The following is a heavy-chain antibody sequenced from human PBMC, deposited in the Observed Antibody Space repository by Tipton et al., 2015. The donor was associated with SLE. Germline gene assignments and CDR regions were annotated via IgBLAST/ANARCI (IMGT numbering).Heavy chain of an antibody. V-gene: IGHV4-4*02. D-gene: IGHD1-26*01. J-gene: IGHJ3*02. CDR2: IYYSGST. Sequence: TLSLTCAVSGGSISSSNWWSWVRQPPGKGLEWIGSIYYSGSTYYNPSLKSRVTISVDTSKNQFSLKLSSVTAADTAVYYCARDSSGSYYDAFNIWGQGTMVTVSS. CDR3: ARDSSGSYYDAFNI. CDR1: GGSISSSNW.